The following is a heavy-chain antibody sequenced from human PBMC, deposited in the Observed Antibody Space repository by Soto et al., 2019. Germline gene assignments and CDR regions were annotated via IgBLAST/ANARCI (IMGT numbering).Heavy chain of an antibody. CDR3: ARSEATGLDY. CDR2: AHHSGRT. D-gene: IGHD1-26*01. Sequence: QVQLQESGPGLVKPSGTLSLTCTVSGGSMTSSNWWNWVRQSPGKGLEWIGEAHHSGRTNYNPSPKRRGTISVDKSKNHFSLKLSAVTAADTAVYYCARSEATGLDYWGQGTLVTVSS. CDR1: GGSMTSSNW. J-gene: IGHJ4*02. V-gene: IGHV4-4*02.